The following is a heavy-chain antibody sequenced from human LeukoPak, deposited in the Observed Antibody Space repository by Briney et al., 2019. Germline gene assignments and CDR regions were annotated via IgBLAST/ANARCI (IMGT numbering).Heavy chain of an antibody. D-gene: IGHD4-17*01. CDR1: GGSFNGYS. V-gene: IGHV4-34*01. CDR3: ARRTSDDSGDYGDY. Sequence: SETLSLTCAVYGGSFNGYSWSWIRQPPGEGLEWIGEINHSGSTNYNPSLKSRVTLSVDTSKNQFSLQLSSVTVADTAVYYCARRTSDDSGDYGDYWGQGTLVTVSS. CDR2: INHSGST. J-gene: IGHJ4*02.